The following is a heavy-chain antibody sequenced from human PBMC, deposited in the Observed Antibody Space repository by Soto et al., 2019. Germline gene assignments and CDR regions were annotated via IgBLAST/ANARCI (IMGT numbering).Heavy chain of an antibody. V-gene: IGHV4-28*01. CDR2: IYYSGTT. Sequence: SETLSLTCAVSGYSISSSNWWGWIRQPPGKGLEWIGYIYYSGTTYYNPSLKSRVTMSVDTSKNQFSLKLSSVTAADTAVYYCARCGSGSPYYYGMDVWGQGTTVTAP. CDR1: GYSISSSNW. D-gene: IGHD3-10*01. CDR3: ARCGSGSPYYYGMDV. J-gene: IGHJ6*02.